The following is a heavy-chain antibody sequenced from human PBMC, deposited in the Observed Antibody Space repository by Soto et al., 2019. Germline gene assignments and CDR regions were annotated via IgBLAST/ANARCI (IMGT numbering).Heavy chain of an antibody. V-gene: IGHV1-18*01. CDR3: ARGEQWLVFGYYFDY. CDR2: ISAYNGNT. J-gene: IGHJ4*02. D-gene: IGHD6-19*01. CDR1: GYTFTSYG. Sequence: GASVKVSCKASGYTFTSYGISWVRQAPGQGLEWMGWISAYNGNTNYAQKLQGRVTMTTDTSTSTAYMELRSLRSDDTAVYYCARGEQWLVFGYYFDYWGQGTLVTVSS.